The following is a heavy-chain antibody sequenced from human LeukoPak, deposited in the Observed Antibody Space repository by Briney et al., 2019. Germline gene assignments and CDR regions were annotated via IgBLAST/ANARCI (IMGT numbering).Heavy chain of an antibody. J-gene: IGHJ4*02. Sequence: GGSLRLSCAAPGFTFSSYAMHWVRQAPGKGLEWVAVISYDGSNKYYADSVKGRFTISRDNSKNTLYLQMNSLRAEDTAVYYCASPQGSETDYWGQGTLVTVSS. V-gene: IGHV3-30*04. CDR2: ISYDGSNK. CDR3: ASPQGSETDY. CDR1: GFTFSSYA.